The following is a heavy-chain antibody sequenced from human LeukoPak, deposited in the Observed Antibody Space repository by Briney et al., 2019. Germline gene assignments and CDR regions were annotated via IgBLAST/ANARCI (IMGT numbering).Heavy chain of an antibody. D-gene: IGHD2-15*01. V-gene: IGHV1-2*02. J-gene: IGHJ3*02. CDR1: GYTFTGYY. Sequence: ASVKVSCKASGYTFTGYYIHWVRQAPGQGLEWMGWINPNSGGTNYAQKFQGRVTMTRDTSISTAYMELSRLRSDDTAVYYCARDRYSGGSCYGHDAFDIWGQGTMVTVSS. CDR3: ARDRYSGGSCYGHDAFDI. CDR2: INPNSGGT.